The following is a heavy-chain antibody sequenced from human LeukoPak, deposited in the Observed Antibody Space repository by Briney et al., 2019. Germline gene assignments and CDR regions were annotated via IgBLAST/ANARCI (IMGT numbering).Heavy chain of an antibody. Sequence: PGGSLTLSCAPSGFTFSGHWMSWLPQAPGKGLEWVANINQGGSDKYYMHSVKGRLTISRDNANNLLYLQMNSLRGEDTAVYYCTRDRARAEDDWGQGPRVIVSS. CDR2: INQGGSDK. J-gene: IGHJ4*02. CDR1: GFTFSGHW. CDR3: TRDRARAEDD. D-gene: IGHD1-14*01. V-gene: IGHV3-7*01.